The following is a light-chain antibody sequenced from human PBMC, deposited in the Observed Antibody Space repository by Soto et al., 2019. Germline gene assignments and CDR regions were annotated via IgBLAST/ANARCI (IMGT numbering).Light chain of an antibody. CDR3: QQYGSSPFT. J-gene: IGKJ4*01. V-gene: IGKV3-20*01. Sequence: EMVMTQSPGTLSVSPGERVTLSCRASQSVSSGRLAWYQQTPGQAPRLLIYGASSRATGIPDRFSGSGSGTDFTLSISRLEPEDFAMYYCQQYGSSPFTFGGGTKVDIK. CDR1: QSVSSGR. CDR2: GAS.